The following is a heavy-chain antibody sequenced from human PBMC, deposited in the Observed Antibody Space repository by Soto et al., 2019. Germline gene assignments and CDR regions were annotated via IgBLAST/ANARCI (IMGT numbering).Heavy chain of an antibody. D-gene: IGHD6-13*01. CDR3: ARAPVIAAAGAYYYYDGMDV. Sequence: QVQLVQSGAEVKKPGSSVKVSCKASGGTFSSYAISWVRQAPGQGLEWMGGIIPIFGTANYAQKFQGRVTITADESTSTAYMELSSLRAEDTAVYYCARAPVIAAAGAYYYYDGMDVWGQGTAVTVSS. CDR1: GGTFSSYA. V-gene: IGHV1-69*01. J-gene: IGHJ6*02. CDR2: IIPIFGTA.